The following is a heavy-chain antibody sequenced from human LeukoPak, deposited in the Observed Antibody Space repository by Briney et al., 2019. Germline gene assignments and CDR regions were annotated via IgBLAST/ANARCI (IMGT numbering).Heavy chain of an antibody. V-gene: IGHV4-34*01. J-gene: IGHJ6*03. Sequence: SETLSLTCAVYGGSFSGYYWSWIRQPPGKGLEWIGEINHSGSTNYNPSLKSRVTISVDTSKSQFSLKLSSVTAADTAVYHCARRLGYYDFWSGYSAPNYYYMDVWGKGATVTVSS. CDR1: GGSFSGYY. CDR3: ARRLGYYDFWSGYSAPNYYYMDV. CDR2: INHSGST. D-gene: IGHD3-3*01.